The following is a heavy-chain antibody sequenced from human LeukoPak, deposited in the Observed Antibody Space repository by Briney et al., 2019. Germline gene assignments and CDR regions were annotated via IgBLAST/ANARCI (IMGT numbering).Heavy chain of an antibody. CDR2: IYYSGST. D-gene: IGHD1-26*01. J-gene: IGHJ4*02. Sequence: SETLSLTCTVSGGSISSYYWSWIRQPPGKGLEWIGYIYYSGSTNYNPSLKSRVTISVDTSKNQFSLKLSSVTAADTAVYYCARVEEWELLPHFDYWGQGTLVTVSS. CDR3: ARVEEWELLPHFDY. V-gene: IGHV4-59*01. CDR1: GGSISSYY.